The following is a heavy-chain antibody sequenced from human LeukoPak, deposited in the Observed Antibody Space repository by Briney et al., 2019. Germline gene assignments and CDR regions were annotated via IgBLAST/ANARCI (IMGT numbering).Heavy chain of an antibody. CDR3: ARDSPNGVVIIGLYYFDY. CDR2: ISAYNGNT. V-gene: IGHV1-18*01. D-gene: IGHD3-3*01. Sequence: ASVKVSCKASGYTFTSYGISWVRQAPGQGLEWMGWISAYNGNTNYAQKLQGRVTMTTDTSTSTAYMELRSLRSDDTAVYYCARDSPNGVVIIGLYYFDYWGQGTLVTVSS. CDR1: GYTFTSYG. J-gene: IGHJ4*02.